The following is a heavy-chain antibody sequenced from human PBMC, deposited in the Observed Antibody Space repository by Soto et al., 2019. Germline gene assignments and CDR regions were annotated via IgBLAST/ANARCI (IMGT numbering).Heavy chain of an antibody. CDR2: IYYSGST. CDR3: ARVYSYYDSSGYDENFDY. D-gene: IGHD3-22*01. Sequence: PSETLSLTCTVSGGSVSSGSYYWSWIRQPPGKGLEWIGYIYYSGSTNYNPSLKSRVTISVDTSKNQFSLKLSSVTAADTAVYYCARVYSYYDSSGYDENFDYWGQGTLVTVSS. CDR1: GGSVSSGSYY. J-gene: IGHJ4*02. V-gene: IGHV4-61*01.